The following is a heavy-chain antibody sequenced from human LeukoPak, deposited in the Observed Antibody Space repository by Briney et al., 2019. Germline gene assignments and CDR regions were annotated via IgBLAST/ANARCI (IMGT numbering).Heavy chain of an antibody. J-gene: IGHJ6*02. V-gene: IGHV1-69*13. CDR2: IIPIFGTA. CDR3: AWVVPAANDYYYYGMDV. Sequence: SVKVSCKASGGTFSSYAISWVRQAPGQGLEWMGGIIPIFGTANYAQKFQGRVTITADESTSTAYMELSSLRSEDTAVYYCAWVVPAANDYYYYGMDVWGQGTTVTVSS. D-gene: IGHD2-2*01. CDR1: GGTFSSYA.